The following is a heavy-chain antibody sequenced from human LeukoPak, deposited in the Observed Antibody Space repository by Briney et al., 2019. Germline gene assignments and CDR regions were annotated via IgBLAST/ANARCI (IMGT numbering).Heavy chain of an antibody. CDR1: GFTVSSNY. CDR2: IYSGGST. CDR3: ARGQWLVLDY. Sequence: GGSLRLSCAASGFTVSSNYMSWVRQAPGKGLEWVSVIYSGGSTYYADSVKGRFTISRHNSKNTLYLQMNSPRAEDTAVYYCARGQWLVLDYWGQGTLVTVSS. V-gene: IGHV3-53*04. J-gene: IGHJ4*02. D-gene: IGHD6-19*01.